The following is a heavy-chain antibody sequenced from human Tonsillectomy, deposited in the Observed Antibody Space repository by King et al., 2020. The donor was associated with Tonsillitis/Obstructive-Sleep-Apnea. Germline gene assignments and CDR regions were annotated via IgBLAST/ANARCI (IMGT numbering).Heavy chain of an antibody. V-gene: IGHV3-23*04. D-gene: IGHD2-21*02. CDR1: GFTFSSYA. Sequence: VQLVASGGGLVQPGGSLRLSCAASGFTFSSYAMSWVRQAPGKGMEWVSAISGSGGSTYYADSVKGRFTISRDNSKNTLYLQMNSLRAEDTAVYYCTSTRGDSSLGALDYWGQGTLVTVSS. CDR2: ISGSGGST. CDR3: TSTRGDSSLGALDY. J-gene: IGHJ4*02.